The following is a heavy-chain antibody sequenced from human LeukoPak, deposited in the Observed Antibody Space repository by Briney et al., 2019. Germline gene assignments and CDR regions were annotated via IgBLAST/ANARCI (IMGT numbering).Heavy chain of an antibody. Sequence: ASVKVSCKASGYIFNSYYIHWVRQAPGQGLEWMGIINPSGGSTSCAQKFQGRVTMTRDTSTSTVYMELNSLRSEDTAVYYCARGLNYYDSGGCDYWGQGTLVTVSS. CDR2: INPSGGST. CDR3: ARGLNYYDSGGCDY. D-gene: IGHD3-22*01. CDR1: GYIFNSYY. V-gene: IGHV1-46*02. J-gene: IGHJ4*02.